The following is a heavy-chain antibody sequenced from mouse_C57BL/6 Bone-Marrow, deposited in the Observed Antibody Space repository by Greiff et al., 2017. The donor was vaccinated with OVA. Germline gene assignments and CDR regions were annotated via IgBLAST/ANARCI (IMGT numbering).Heavy chain of an antibody. CDR1: GYTFTSYW. CDR3: ARKGVWSYYFDY. D-gene: IGHD2-10*02. Sequence: QVQLQQPGAELVMPGASVKLSCKASGYTFTSYWMHWVKQRPGQGLEWIGEIDPSDSYTNYNQKFKGKSTLTVDKSSSTAYMQLSSLTSEDSAVYYCARKGVWSYYFDYWGQGTTLTVAS. CDR2: IDPSDSYT. J-gene: IGHJ2*01. V-gene: IGHV1-69*01.